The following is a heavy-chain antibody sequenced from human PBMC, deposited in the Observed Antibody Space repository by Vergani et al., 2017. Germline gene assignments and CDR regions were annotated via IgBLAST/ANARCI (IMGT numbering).Heavy chain of an antibody. CDR2: IIPILGIA. Sequence: QVQLVQSAAEVKKPGSSVKVSCKASVGTFSSYAISWVRQAPGQGLEWMGRIIPILGIANYAQKFQGRVTITADKSTSTAYMELSSLRSEDTAVYYCAREDSSGYLLDYWGQGTLVTVSS. CDR1: VGTFSSYA. J-gene: IGHJ4*02. CDR3: AREDSSGYLLDY. D-gene: IGHD3-22*01. V-gene: IGHV1-69*04.